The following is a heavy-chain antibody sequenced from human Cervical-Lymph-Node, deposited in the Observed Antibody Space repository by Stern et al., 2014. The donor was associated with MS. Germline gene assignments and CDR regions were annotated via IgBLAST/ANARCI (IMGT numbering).Heavy chain of an antibody. CDR2: MNPDSGDT. J-gene: IGHJ4*02. V-gene: IGHV1-8*01. CDR3: TRGWSA. Sequence: VQLVESGAEVKKPGASVKVSCKASGYTFTSDDINWVRQVPGQGLEWMGWMNPDSGDTGYAQRFRGKFTITRDLSINTAYMEMSRLKFEDTAVYYCTRGWSAWGQGTLVTVSS. D-gene: IGHD3-3*01. CDR1: GYTFTSDD.